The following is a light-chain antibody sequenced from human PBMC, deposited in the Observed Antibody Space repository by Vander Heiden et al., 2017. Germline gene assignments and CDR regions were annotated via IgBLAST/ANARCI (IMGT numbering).Light chain of an antibody. CDR2: VAS. V-gene: IGKV1-9*01. CDR1: QGISSY. Sequence: IKLPKSPSFLSASVEDRVTITCRASQGISSYLTWYQQKPGQVPKVLIYVASTLQSGVSSRFSGSGSGTEFTLTITSLQPEDSATYYCQQVSNYPLTFGGGTQVEIK. CDR3: QQVSNYPLT. J-gene: IGKJ4*01.